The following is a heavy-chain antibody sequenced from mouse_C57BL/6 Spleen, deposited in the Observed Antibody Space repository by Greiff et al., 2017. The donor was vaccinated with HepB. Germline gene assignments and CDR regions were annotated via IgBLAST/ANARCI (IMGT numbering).Heavy chain of an antibody. CDR2: IDPSDSYT. CDR1: GYTFTSYW. D-gene: IGHD2-5*01. CDR3: ARKGIYYSNYGAMDY. V-gene: IGHV1-50*01. J-gene: IGHJ4*01. Sequence: QVQLQQPGAELVKPGASVKLSCKASGYTFTSYWMQWVKQRPGQGLEWIGEIDPSDSYTNYNQKFKGKATLTVDTSSSTAYMQLSSLTSEDSAVYYCARKGIYYSNYGAMDYWGQGTSVTVSS.